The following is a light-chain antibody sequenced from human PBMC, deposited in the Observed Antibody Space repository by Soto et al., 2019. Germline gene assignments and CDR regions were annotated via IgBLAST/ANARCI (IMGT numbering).Light chain of an antibody. V-gene: IGKV1-39*01. CDR2: AAS. J-gene: IGKJ4*01. CDR1: QSISSY. Sequence: DIQMTQSPSSLSASVGDSVTITCRASQSISSYLNWYQQKPGKAPKLLIYAASSLQSGVPSRFSSSGAGTDVTLTISSLQPEDFATYYCQQSYSTPRLTFGGGTKVEIK. CDR3: QQSYSTPRLT.